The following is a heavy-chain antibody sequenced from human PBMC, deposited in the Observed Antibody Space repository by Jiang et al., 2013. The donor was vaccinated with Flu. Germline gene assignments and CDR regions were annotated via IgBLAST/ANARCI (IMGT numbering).Heavy chain of an antibody. CDR1: DFTFKYYA. V-gene: IGHV3-23*01. Sequence: VQLLESGGGSVHPGGSLTLSCAASDFTFKYYAMNWVRQVPGKGLEWVSGISGYDGDTYYADSVKGRFTISRDNSKNTLHLQMNSLRAEDSACLYCARDDASDWYYD. J-gene: IGHJ2*01. CDR3: ARDDASDWYYD. D-gene: IGHD2-2*01. CDR2: ISGYDGDT.